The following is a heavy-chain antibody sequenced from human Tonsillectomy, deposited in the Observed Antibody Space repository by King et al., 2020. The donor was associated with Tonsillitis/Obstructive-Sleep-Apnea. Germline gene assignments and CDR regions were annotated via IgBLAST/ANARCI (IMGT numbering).Heavy chain of an antibody. CDR2: ISHDSSNN. CDR1: GFTFSSYT. J-gene: IGHJ4*02. V-gene: IGHV3-30*15. Sequence: HVQLVESGGGVVQPGRSLRLSCAASGFTFSSYTMHWVRQAPGKGLEWVAIISHDSSNNYYADSVKGRFTISRDNSKNTMDLHMGSLRPEDTALYYCAKDMAQWGLLADFWGQGTLVTVSS. D-gene: IGHD2-15*01. CDR3: AKDMAQWGLLADF.